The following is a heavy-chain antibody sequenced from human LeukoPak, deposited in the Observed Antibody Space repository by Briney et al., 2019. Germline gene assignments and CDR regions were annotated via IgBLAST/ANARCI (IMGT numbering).Heavy chain of an antibody. CDR2: ISYDGSNK. J-gene: IGHJ4*02. D-gene: IGHD1-7*01. Sequence: GGSLRLSCAASGFTFTNNFMSWVRQAPGKGLEWVAGISYDGSNKYYADSVKGRFTISRENSKNTLYLQMNSLRVEDTAVYYCAKSPDTWNYGFLDYWGQGTLVTVSS. CDR1: GFTFTNNF. CDR3: AKSPDTWNYGFLDY. V-gene: IGHV3-30*18.